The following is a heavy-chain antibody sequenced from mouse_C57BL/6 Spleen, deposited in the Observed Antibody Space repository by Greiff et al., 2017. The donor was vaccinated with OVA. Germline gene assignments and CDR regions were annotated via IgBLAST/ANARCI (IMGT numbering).Heavy chain of an antibody. CDR3: ARHEERDSSGPYAMDY. CDR2: FYPGSGSI. CDR1: GYTFTEYT. V-gene: IGHV1-62-2*01. J-gene: IGHJ4*01. Sequence: QVQLQQSGAELVKPGASVKLSCKASGYTFTEYTIHWVKQRSGQGLEWIGWFYPGSGSIKYNEKFKDKATLTADKSSSTVYMELSRLTSEDSAVYFWARHEERDSSGPYAMDYWGQGTSVTVSS. D-gene: IGHD3-2*02.